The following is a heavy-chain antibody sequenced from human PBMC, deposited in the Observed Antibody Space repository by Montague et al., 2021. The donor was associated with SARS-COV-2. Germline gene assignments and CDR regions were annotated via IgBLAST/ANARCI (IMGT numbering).Heavy chain of an antibody. CDR3: VRLERCCDSSGSLSAFDF. Sequence: SETLSLTCTVSGGSITNNFDYWAWIPQPPGQGLEWIGCIYYTGNTYYNPYLKSRATISVVTSKNPFTLKLSSVAAAEAAVYSCVRLERCCDSSGSLSAFDFWGQGTKVTVSS. CDR2: IYYTGNT. D-gene: IGHD3-22*01. J-gene: IGHJ3*01. CDR1: GGSITNNFDY. V-gene: IGHV4-39*02.